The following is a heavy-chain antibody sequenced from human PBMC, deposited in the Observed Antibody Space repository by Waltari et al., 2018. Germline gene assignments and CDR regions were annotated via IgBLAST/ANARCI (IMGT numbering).Heavy chain of an antibody. Sequence: GRIIPIFGTANYAQKFQGRVTITADESTSTAYMELSSGRSEDTAVYYCASLYCGGDCYSTVNWFDPWGQGTLVTVSS. D-gene: IGHD2-21*02. J-gene: IGHJ5*02. CDR2: IIPIFGTA. V-gene: IGHV1-69*15. CDR3: ASLYCGGDCYSTVNWFDP.